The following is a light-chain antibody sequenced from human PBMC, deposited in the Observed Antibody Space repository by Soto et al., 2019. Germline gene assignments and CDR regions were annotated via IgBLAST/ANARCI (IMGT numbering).Light chain of an antibody. V-gene: IGLV2-8*01. CDR3: CSYAGSTTYV. J-gene: IGLJ1*01. CDR1: SSDVGGYDY. Sequence: QSVLTQPPSASGSPGQSVTISCTGTSSDVGGYDYVSWYQQYPGKTPKLMIFEVTKRPSGVPDRFSGSKSGNTASLTVSGLQAEDEADYYCCSYAGSTTYVFGAGTRSPS. CDR2: EVT.